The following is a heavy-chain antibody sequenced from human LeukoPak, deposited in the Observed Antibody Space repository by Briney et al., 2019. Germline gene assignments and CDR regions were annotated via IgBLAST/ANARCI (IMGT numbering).Heavy chain of an antibody. V-gene: IGHV3-9*01. CDR3: AKDSYSKGDL. CDR2: ISWNSGSI. CDR1: GFTFDDYA. D-gene: IGHD6-13*01. Sequence: GGSLRLSCAASGFTFDDYAMHWVRQAPGKGLEWVSGISWNSGSIGYADSVKGRFTISRDNAKNSLYLQMNSLRAEDTAVYYCAKDSYSKGDLWGKGVLVTVSS. J-gene: IGHJ4*02.